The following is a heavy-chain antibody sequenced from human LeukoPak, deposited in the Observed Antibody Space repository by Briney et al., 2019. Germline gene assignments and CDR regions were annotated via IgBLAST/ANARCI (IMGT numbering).Heavy chain of an antibody. CDR1: GFSSSGSP. Sequence: PGGSLKLSFAASGFSSSGSPMHGVAQASGKGRGGVGRIRSRASSYATAYAASVIGRFTISRDDSKNTAYLQMNSLETEDTAVYYCTRLNDSSAYLYDSYAMDVWGQGTTVTVSS. V-gene: IGHV3-73*01. CDR2: IRSRASSYAT. CDR3: TRLNDSSAYLYDSYAMDV. J-gene: IGHJ6*02. D-gene: IGHD3-22*01.